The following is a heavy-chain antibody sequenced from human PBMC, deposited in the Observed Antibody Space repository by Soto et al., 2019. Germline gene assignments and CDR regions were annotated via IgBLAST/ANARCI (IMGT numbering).Heavy chain of an antibody. CDR1: GGTFSSYA. V-gene: IGHV1-69*12. D-gene: IGHD3-16*01. Sequence: QVQLVQSGAEVKKPGSSVKVSCKASGGTFSSYAISWVRQAPGQGLEWMGGIIPISGTADYAQKFQGRVTITADESTSTAYMELSSLRSEDTAVYYCASSRLGGTGYYYGMDVWGQGTTVTVSS. CDR3: ASSRLGGTGYYYGMDV. CDR2: IIPISGTA. J-gene: IGHJ6*02.